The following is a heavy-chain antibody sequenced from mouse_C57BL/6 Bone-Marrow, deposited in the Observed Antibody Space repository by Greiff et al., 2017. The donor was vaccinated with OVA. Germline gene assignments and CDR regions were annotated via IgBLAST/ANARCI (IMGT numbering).Heavy chain of an antibody. CDR1: GYTFTDYN. Sequence: EVKLVESGPELVKPGASVKIPCKASGYTFTDYNMDWVKQSHGKSLEWIGDINPNNGGTIYNQKFKGKATLTVDKSSSTAYMELRSLTSEDTAVYYCARGRSYYSNYGGFAYWGQGTLVTVSA. V-gene: IGHV1-18*01. CDR3: ARGRSYYSNYGGFAY. CDR2: INPNNGGT. J-gene: IGHJ3*01. D-gene: IGHD2-5*01.